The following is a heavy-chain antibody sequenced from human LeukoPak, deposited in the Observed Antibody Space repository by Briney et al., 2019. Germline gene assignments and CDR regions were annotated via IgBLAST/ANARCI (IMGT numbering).Heavy chain of an antibody. J-gene: IGHJ4*02. CDR1: GYTFTSYG. CDR2: ISAYNGNT. CDR3: ARDCSSTSCLDY. D-gene: IGHD2-2*01. V-gene: IGHV1-18*01. Sequence: GASVKVSCKASGYTFTSYGISWVRQAPGQGLEWMGWISAYNGNTSYAQKFQGRVTMTRDTSTSTVYMELSSLRSEDTAVYYCARDCSSTSCLDYWGQGTLVTVSS.